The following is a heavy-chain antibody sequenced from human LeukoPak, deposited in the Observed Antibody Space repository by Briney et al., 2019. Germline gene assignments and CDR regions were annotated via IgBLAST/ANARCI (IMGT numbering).Heavy chain of an antibody. D-gene: IGHD3-3*01. CDR2: FSTTWST. CDR1: GGSINSGDYY. V-gene: IGHV4-61*02. CDR3: ARGGYDFWSGYYQTNDY. J-gene: IGHJ4*02. Sequence: SQTLSLTCTVSGGSINSGDYYWTWIRQPAGKGLEWIGRFSTTWSTSYNPSLKSRVTMSVDTSKNQFSLQLNSVTPEDTAVYYCARGGYDFWSGYYQTNDYWGQGTLVTVSS.